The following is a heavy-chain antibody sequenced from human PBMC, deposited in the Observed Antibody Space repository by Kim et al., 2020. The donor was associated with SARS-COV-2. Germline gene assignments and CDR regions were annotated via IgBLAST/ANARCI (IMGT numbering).Heavy chain of an antibody. J-gene: IGHJ5*02. CDR2: ISGSGGST. V-gene: IGHV3-23*01. Sequence: GGSLRLSCAASGFTFSSYAMSWVRQAPGKGLEWVSAISGSGGSTYYADSVKGRFTISRDNSKNTLYLQMNSLRAEDTAVYYCAKSCWIQLWNTPFDPWGQGTLVTVSS. D-gene: IGHD5-18*01. CDR3: AKSCWIQLWNTPFDP. CDR1: GFTFSSYA.